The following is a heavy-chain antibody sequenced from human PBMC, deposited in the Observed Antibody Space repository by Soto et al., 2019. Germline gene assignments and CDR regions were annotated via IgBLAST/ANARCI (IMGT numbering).Heavy chain of an antibody. D-gene: IGHD1-26*01. CDR1: GGSISSSSYY. J-gene: IGHJ5*02. CDR3: ARHARSYRERLDP. Sequence: KTSETLSLTCTVSGGSISSSSYYWGWIRQPPGKGLEWIGSIYYSGSTYYNPSLKSRVTISVDTSKNQFSLKLTSVTAADTAVYYCARHARSYRERLDPWDQGTLVTVSS. V-gene: IGHV4-39*01. CDR2: IYYSGST.